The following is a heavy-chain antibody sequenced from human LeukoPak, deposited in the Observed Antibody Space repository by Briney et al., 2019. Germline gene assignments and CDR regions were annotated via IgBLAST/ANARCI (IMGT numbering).Heavy chain of an antibody. CDR2: IISNGEST. CDR3: VKSASTWYLFDY. Sequence: GGSLRLSCSASGFTFSGYAMHWVRQAPGKGLEYVSAIISNGESTYYSDSVKDRFTISRDNSKNTLYLQMSSLRPADTAVYYCVKSASTWYLFDYWGQGTLVTVSS. V-gene: IGHV3-64*03. CDR1: GFTFSGYA. J-gene: IGHJ4*02. D-gene: IGHD6-13*01.